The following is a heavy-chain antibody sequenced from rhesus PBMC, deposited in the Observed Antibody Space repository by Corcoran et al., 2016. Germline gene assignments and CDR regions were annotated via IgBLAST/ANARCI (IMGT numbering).Heavy chain of an antibody. D-gene: IGHD6-31*01. CDR1: GYSISSAYY. J-gene: IGHJ4*01. V-gene: IGHV4-122*02. CDR3: ARVDGYTSGWLDY. Sequence: QVQLEESGPGLVKPSETLSLTCAVSGYSISSAYYWSWIRQPPGKGLEWIGYIAYSGSTSYNPSLKSRVTISRDTSKNQFSLKVTSVTAADTAVYFCARVDGYTSGWLDYWGQGVLVTVSS. CDR2: IAYSGST.